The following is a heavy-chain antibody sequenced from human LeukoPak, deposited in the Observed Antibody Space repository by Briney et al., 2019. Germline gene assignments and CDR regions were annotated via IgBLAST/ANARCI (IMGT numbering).Heavy chain of an antibody. Sequence: SETLSLTCAVYGGSFSGYYWGWIRQPPGKGLEWIGEINHSGSTNYNLSLKSRVTISVDTSKNQFSLKLSSVTAADTAVYYCARGSGMATTPHWYFDLWGRGTLVTFSS. V-gene: IGHV4-34*01. CDR2: INHSGST. J-gene: IGHJ2*01. D-gene: IGHD5-24*01. CDR1: GGSFSGYY. CDR3: ARGSGMATTPHWYFDL.